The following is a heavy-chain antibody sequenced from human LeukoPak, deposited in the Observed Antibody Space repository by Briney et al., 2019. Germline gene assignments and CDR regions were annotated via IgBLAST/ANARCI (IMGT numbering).Heavy chain of an antibody. Sequence: PSETLSLTCSVSGGSSSTYYWSWIRQPPGKGLEWIGSIYYSGSTYYNPSLKSRVTISVDTSKNQFSLKLSSVTAADTAVYYCAREPFNYYYDSSGYPNWFDPWGQGTLVTVSS. V-gene: IGHV4-59*12. J-gene: IGHJ5*02. D-gene: IGHD3-22*01. CDR1: GGSSSTYY. CDR3: AREPFNYYYDSSGYPNWFDP. CDR2: IYYSGST.